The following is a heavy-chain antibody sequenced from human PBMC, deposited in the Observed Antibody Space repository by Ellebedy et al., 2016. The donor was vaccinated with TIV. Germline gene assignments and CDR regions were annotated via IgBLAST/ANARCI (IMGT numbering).Heavy chain of an antibody. Sequence: MPSETLSLTCTVSGGSISSYYWSWIRQPPGKGLEWIGYIYYSGSTNYNPSLKSRVTISVDTSKNQFSPKLSSVTAADTAVYYCARGTLNYGIDYWGQGTLVTVSS. CDR2: IYYSGST. CDR1: GGSISSYY. D-gene: IGHD4-17*01. V-gene: IGHV4-59*01. CDR3: ARGTLNYGIDY. J-gene: IGHJ4*02.